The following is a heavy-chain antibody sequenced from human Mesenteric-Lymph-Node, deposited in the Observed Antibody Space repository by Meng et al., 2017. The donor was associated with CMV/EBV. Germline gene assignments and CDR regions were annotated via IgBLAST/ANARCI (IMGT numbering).Heavy chain of an antibody. Sequence: ESLKISCTVSDGSISSYYWSWIQQPPGKGLEWIGYMSYSGGTNYNSSLKSRVTFSIDMSKNQFSLKMTSVTAADTAVYYCGRGRSTSARVDSWGQGTLVTV. CDR2: MSYSGGT. V-gene: IGHV4-59*01. CDR3: GRGRSTSARVDS. CDR1: DGSISSYY. J-gene: IGHJ5*01. D-gene: IGHD3-10*01.